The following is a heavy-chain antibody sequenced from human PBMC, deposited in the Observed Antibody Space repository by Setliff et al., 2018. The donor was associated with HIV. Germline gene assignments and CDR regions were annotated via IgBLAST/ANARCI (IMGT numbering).Heavy chain of an antibody. CDR2: IYTSGLT. CDR3: ARARYIVIRGDAGMDV. D-gene: IGHD3-10*01. J-gene: IGHJ6*02. CDR1: GYSIRSGYY. Sequence: SETLSLTCTVPGYSIRSGYYWGWIRQPALKGLEWLGRIYTSGLTNYNPSLKRRGTISVDTSKNQVSLKLSSVTASDTAVYYCARARYIVIRGDAGMDVWGPGTTVTVSS. V-gene: IGHV4-38-2*02.